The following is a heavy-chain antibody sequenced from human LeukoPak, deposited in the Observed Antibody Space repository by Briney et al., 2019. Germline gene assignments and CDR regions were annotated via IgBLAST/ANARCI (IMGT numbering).Heavy chain of an antibody. V-gene: IGHV4-39*01. CDR2: IYYSGST. CDR1: GGSISSSSYY. J-gene: IGHJ5*02. Sequence: ASETLSLTCTVSGGSISSSSYYWGWIRQPPGKGLEWIGSIYYSGSTYYNPSLKSRVTISVDTSKNQFSLKLSSVTAADTAVYYCARHGKLDWFDPWGQGTLVTVSS. CDR3: ARHGKLDWFDP.